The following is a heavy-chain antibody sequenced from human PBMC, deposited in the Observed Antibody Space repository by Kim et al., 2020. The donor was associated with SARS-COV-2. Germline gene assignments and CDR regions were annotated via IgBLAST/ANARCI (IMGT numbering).Heavy chain of an antibody. CDR1: GGTFSSYA. D-gene: IGHD3-9*01. J-gene: IGHJ4*02. CDR3: ARESRNRDDYDILTGNQGHYCRDS. CDR2: IIPILDVP. Sequence: SVKVSCKASGGTFSSYAISWVRQAPGQGLEWVGRIIPILDVPTYGEKFQGRVTIIFDKSTSTAYMDLRSLRSGDTAVYFCARESRNRDDYDILTGNQGHYCRDSGGQGSRVTVSS. V-gene: IGHV1-69*04.